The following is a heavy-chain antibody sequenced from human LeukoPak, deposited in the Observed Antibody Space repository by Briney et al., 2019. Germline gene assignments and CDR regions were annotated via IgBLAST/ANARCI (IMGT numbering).Heavy chain of an antibody. CDR2: ISWNSGSI. V-gene: IGHV3-9*01. J-gene: IGHJ1*01. D-gene: IGHD6-19*01. CDR1: GFTFDDYA. Sequence: GGSLRLSCAASGFTFDDYAMHWVRQARGKGLEWVSGISWNSGSIGYADSVKGRFTISRDNAKNSLYLQMNSLRAEDTALYYCAKDSTGGYSCGWYPRDFQHWGQGTPVTVSS. CDR3: AKDSTGGYSCGWYPRDFQH.